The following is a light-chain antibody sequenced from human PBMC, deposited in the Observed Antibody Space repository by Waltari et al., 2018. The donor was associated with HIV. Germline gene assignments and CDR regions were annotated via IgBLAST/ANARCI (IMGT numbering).Light chain of an antibody. J-gene: IGLJ2*01. CDR2: GKH. CDR3: QAYVRSLSGSV. CDR1: SSNLRPVYH. Sequence: QSVLTHPPSVPGAQGQRVTIPCPGRSSNLRPVYHLHSYQQLPGTAPKLPSYGKHNRPSGVPDRFSGSKSGTSASLAITGLQAEDEADYYCQAYVRSLSGSVFGGGTKLTVL. V-gene: IGLV1-40*01.